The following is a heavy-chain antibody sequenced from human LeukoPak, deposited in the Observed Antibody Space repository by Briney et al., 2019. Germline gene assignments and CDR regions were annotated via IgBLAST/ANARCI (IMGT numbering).Heavy chain of an antibody. D-gene: IGHD4-17*01. CDR1: GYTSTGYF. J-gene: IGHJ4*02. CDR2: INPNSGGT. Sequence: GASVKVSCKASGYTSTGYFMHWVRQAPGQGLEWMGWINPNSGGTNYAQKFQGWVTMTRDTSISTAYMELSRLRSDDTAVYYCARDRGYGDYVFDYWGQGTLVTVSS. V-gene: IGHV1-2*04. CDR3: ARDRGYGDYVFDY.